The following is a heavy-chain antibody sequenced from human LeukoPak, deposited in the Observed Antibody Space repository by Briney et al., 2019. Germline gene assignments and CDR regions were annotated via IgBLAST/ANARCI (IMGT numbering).Heavy chain of an antibody. CDR2: ISSNGGST. Sequence: GGSLRLSCAASGFTFSSYAMHWVRQAPGKGLEYVSAISSNGGSTYYVNSVKGRFTISRDNSKNTLYLQMGSLRAEDIAVYYCARRGSGGSWEGNWFDPWGQGTLVTVSS. J-gene: IGHJ5*02. V-gene: IGHV3-64*01. CDR3: ARRGSGGSWEGNWFDP. D-gene: IGHD2-15*01. CDR1: GFTFSSYA.